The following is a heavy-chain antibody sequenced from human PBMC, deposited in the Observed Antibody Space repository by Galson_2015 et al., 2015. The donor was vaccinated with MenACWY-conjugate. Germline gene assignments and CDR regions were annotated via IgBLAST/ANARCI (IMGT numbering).Heavy chain of an antibody. Sequence: SLRLSCAASGFIFSDYTMNWVRQAPGKGLEWVSSISGSTNFIYYADSVEGRFTIPRDNAESSLYLQMNSLSPEDTAVYYCASDGAPLYRSSQNAFDIWGQGTMVTVSS. J-gene: IGHJ3*02. CDR3: ASDGAPLYRSSQNAFDI. D-gene: IGHD6-13*01. CDR1: GFIFSDYT. CDR2: ISGSTNFI. V-gene: IGHV3-21*01.